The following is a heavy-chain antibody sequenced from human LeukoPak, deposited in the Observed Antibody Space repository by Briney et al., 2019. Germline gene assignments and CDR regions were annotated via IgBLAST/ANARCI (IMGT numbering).Heavy chain of an antibody. D-gene: IGHD3/OR15-3a*01. J-gene: IGHJ4*02. CDR3: ARRRDFIDY. V-gene: IGHV3-11*01. CDR2: SSSSGSTI. Sequence: GGSLRLSCAASGFTLSDYYMSWLRQAPGKGLEWVSYSSSSGSTIYYAHSVKGRFAISRDNAKNSLYLQMNSLRAEDTAVYYCARRRDFIDYWGQGTLVTVSS. CDR1: GFTLSDYY.